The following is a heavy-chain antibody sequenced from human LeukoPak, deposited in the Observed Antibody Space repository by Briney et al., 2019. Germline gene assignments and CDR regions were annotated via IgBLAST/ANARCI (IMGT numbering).Heavy chain of an antibody. J-gene: IGHJ4*02. CDR3: ARHPYNWNDFHPSHFDY. V-gene: IGHV4-39*01. Sequence: SETLPLTCTVSGDSISSSGYYWGWIRQPPGKGLDWIGSMYYSGSTYYNPSLKSRVTISVDTSKNQFSLKLSSVTAADTAVYYCARHPYNWNDFHPSHFDYWGQGTLVTVSS. CDR1: GDSISSSGYY. D-gene: IGHD1-1*01. CDR2: MYYSGST.